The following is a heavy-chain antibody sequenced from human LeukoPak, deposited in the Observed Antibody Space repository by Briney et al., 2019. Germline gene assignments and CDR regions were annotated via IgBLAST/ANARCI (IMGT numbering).Heavy chain of an antibody. Sequence: PGRSLRPSCAASGFTFDDYAIHWARQAPGKGLEWVSGISWNGAKIVYADSVKGRFTISRDNAKNSLYLQMDSLGTEDTALYYCAKETHSTMVPGYAFDIWGQGTMVTVSS. CDR2: ISWNGAKI. D-gene: IGHD2-8*01. CDR1: GFTFDDYA. V-gene: IGHV3-9*01. J-gene: IGHJ3*02. CDR3: AKETHSTMVPGYAFDI.